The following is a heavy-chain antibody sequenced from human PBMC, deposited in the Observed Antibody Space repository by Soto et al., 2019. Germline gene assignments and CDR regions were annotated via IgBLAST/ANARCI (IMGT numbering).Heavy chain of an antibody. Sequence: ASVKVTCKASGYTFTCYYMHWLQQSPGQGLEWMGWINPNSGGTNCAQKFQGRVTMTRDTSISTAYMELSRLRSDDTAVYYCARDKTSYDSPRDPWGQGPLVTVPQ. J-gene: IGHJ5*02. D-gene: IGHD3-22*01. CDR3: ARDKTSYDSPRDP. V-gene: IGHV1-2*02. CDR1: GYTFTCYY. CDR2: INPNSGGT.